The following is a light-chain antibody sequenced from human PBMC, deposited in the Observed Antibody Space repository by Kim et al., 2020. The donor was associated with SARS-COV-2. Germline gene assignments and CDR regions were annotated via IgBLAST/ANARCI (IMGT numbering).Light chain of an antibody. CDR1: PSDSVGYKY. CDR3: ISYTNRNSVV. Sequence: GQSITISCTGSPSDSVGYKYISWYQQHSGKAPKLMIYDVNNRPSGVPNRFSGSQSGYTASLTISGLHAEDEADYYCISYTNRNSVVFGGGTQLTVL. J-gene: IGLJ2*01. V-gene: IGLV2-14*04. CDR2: DVN.